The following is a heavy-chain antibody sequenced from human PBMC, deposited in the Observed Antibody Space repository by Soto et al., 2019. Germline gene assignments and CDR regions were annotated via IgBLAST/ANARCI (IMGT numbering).Heavy chain of an antibody. J-gene: IGHJ6*02. CDR2: ITGSSSYI. CDR1: GFIFSSHN. Sequence: GSLRLSCAASGFIFSSHNMNWVRQAPGKGLEWVSSITGSSSYIFYADSVKGRFTISRDNAKNTVYLQMNSLRAEDTGVYYCARLVASETGYGMDVWGQGTTVTVSS. V-gene: IGHV3-21*06. D-gene: IGHD3-9*01. CDR3: ARLVASETGYGMDV.